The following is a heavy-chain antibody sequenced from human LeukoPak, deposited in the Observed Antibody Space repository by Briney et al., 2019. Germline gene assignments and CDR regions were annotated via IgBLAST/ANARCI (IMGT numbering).Heavy chain of an antibody. J-gene: IGHJ4*02. CDR3: ARDLLPSD. V-gene: IGHV3-48*02. D-gene: IGHD2-15*01. Sequence: PGGSLRLSCAASGFTFSSYGMHWVRQAPGKGLEWVSYISSSSSTIYYADSVKGRFTISRDNAKNSLYLQMNSLRDDDTAVYYCARDLLPSDWGQGTLVTVSS. CDR1: GFTFSSYG. CDR2: ISSSSSTI.